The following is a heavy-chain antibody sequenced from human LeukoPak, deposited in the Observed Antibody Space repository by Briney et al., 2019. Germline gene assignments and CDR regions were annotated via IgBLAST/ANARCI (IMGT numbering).Heavy chain of an antibody. Sequence: PSETLSLTCTVSGGSISSGTYYWSWIRQPAGKGLEWIGRTYTSGSTNHNPSLKSRVTISVDTSKNQFSLKLSSVTAADTAVYYCARDCVDLVAVAGTDRDDYFDYWGQGTLVTVSS. CDR1: GGSISSGTYY. J-gene: IGHJ4*02. CDR2: TYTSGST. D-gene: IGHD6-19*01. CDR3: ARDCVDLVAVAGTDRDDYFDY. V-gene: IGHV4-61*02.